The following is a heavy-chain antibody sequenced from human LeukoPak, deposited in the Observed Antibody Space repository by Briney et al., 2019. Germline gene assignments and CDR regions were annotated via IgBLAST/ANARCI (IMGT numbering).Heavy chain of an antibody. J-gene: IGHJ4*02. CDR2: IYYSGST. CDR1: AGSVSSGSYY. V-gene: IGHV4-61*01. Sequence: SETLSLTCTVSAGSVSSGSYYWSWIRQPPGKGLEWIGWIYYSGSTTYNPSLKSRVTMSVDTSKNKFSLKLNSLTAADTAVYYCARVPISTTARGYFDYWGQGTLVTVSS. D-gene: IGHD4-17*01. CDR3: ARVPISTTARGYFDY.